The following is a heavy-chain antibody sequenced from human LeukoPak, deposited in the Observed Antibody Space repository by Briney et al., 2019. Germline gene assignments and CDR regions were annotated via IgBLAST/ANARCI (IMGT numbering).Heavy chain of an antibody. D-gene: IGHD5-24*01. V-gene: IGHV4-34*01. Sequence: PSETLSLTCAVYGGSFSGYYWSWIRQPPGKGLEWIGEINHSGSTNYNPSLKSRVTISVDTSKNQFPLKLSSVTAADTAVYYCARAVGTDGYNLWVYWGQGTLVTVSS. CDR2: INHSGST. CDR1: GGSFSGYY. J-gene: IGHJ4*02. CDR3: ARAVGTDGYNLWVY.